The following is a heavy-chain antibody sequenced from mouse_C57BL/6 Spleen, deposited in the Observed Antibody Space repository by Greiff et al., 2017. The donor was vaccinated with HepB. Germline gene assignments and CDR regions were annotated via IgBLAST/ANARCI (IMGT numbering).Heavy chain of an antibody. J-gene: IGHJ4*01. CDR3: ARLTPYSNFLAMDY. D-gene: IGHD2-5*01. CDR2: ISSGGSYT. CDR1: GFTFSSYG. V-gene: IGHV5-6*01. Sequence: EVHLVESGGDLVKPGGSLKLSCAASGFTFSSYGMSWVRQTPDKRLEWVATISSGGSYTYYPDSVKGRFTISRDNAKNTLYLQMSSLKSEDTAMYYCARLTPYSNFLAMDYWGQGTSVTVSS.